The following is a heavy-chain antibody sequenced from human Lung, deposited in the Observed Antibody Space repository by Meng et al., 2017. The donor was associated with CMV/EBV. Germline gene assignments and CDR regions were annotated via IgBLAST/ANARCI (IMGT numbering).Heavy chain of an antibody. CDR2: NNPYSGDT. V-gene: IGHV1-2*02. J-gene: IGHJ4*02. Sequence: ASVXVPRKASGYSFTDYYIHGVRLAPGQGLEWMGRNNPYSGDTHFAQNFQGRVTMTRETSISTAYMELTSLKSDDTAIYYRARDPSASVWSGYHEYWGQGXLVTVSS. D-gene: IGHD3-3*01. CDR1: GYSFTDYY. CDR3: ARDPSASVWSGYHEY.